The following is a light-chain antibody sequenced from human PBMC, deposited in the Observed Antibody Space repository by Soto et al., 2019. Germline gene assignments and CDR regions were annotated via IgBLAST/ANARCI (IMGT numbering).Light chain of an antibody. CDR3: QSYYRYLGGEV. CDR1: SSNIGAGYD. V-gene: IGLV1-40*01. CDR2: GYI. J-gene: IGLJ2*01. Sequence: QSVLTQPPSVSGAPGQRVTISCTGSSSNIGAGYDVHWYQQLPGTAPKLLIYGYINRPSGVPDRFSGSKSDTSASLAITGLHAEDAADYYCQSYYRYLGGEVFGAGTKLTVL.